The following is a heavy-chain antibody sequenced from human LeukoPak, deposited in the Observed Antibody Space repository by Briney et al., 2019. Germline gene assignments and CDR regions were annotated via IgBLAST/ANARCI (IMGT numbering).Heavy chain of an antibody. J-gene: IGHJ4*02. CDR3: ARDRGSQPFIDY. CDR2: IYTSGST. V-gene: IGHV4-61*02. Sequence: PSETLSLTCTVSGGSISSSSYYWSWIRQPAGKGLEWIGRIYTSGSTNYNPSLKSRATISVDTSKNQFSLKLSSVTAADTAVYYCARDRGSQPFIDYWGQGTLVTVSS. D-gene: IGHD1-26*01. CDR1: GGSISSSSYY.